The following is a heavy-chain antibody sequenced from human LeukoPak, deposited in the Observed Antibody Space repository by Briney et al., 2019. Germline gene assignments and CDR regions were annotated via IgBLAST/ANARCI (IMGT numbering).Heavy chain of an antibody. J-gene: IGHJ6*02. Sequence: GASVTVSYMLSGYTLTQLSMHWVRQAPGKGLEGMGGFDPEDGETIYAQKFHRRVTMTEDTSTDTAYMDLSSLRSEHTAVYYCATGKYSSGWYYYYGMDVCGQGATVTVSS. V-gene: IGHV1-24*01. D-gene: IGHD6-19*01. CDR2: FDPEDGET. CDR1: GYTLTQLS. CDR3: ATGKYSSGWYYYYGMDV.